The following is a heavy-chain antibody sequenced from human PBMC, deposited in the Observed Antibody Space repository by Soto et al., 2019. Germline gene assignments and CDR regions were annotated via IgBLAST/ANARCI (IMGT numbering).Heavy chain of an antibody. Sequence: ASVKVSCKTSGYTFTDYYVHWVRQAPGQGLEWLGWINPNSGVTNYAQKFQGWVTLTRDASVATAYMELNSLKSDDTAVFFCARGVSGWSPFDLWGQGTLVTVSS. J-gene: IGHJ4*02. D-gene: IGHD6-19*01. V-gene: IGHV1-2*04. CDR3: ARGVSGWSPFDL. CDR1: GYTFTDYY. CDR2: INPNSGVT.